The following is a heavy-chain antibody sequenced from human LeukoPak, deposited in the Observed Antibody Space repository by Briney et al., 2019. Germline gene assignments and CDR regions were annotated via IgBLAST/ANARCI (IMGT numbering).Heavy chain of an antibody. D-gene: IGHD6-19*01. CDR1: GFTFDDYA. Sequence: QTGGSLRLSCAASGFTFDDYAMHWVRQAPGKGLEWVSLISWDGGSTYYADSVKGRFTISRDNSKNSLYLQMNSLRAEDTALYLCAAGDRNGWYFNYWGQGTLVTVSS. J-gene: IGHJ4*02. V-gene: IGHV3-43D*03. CDR2: ISWDGGST. CDR3: AAGDRNGWYFNY.